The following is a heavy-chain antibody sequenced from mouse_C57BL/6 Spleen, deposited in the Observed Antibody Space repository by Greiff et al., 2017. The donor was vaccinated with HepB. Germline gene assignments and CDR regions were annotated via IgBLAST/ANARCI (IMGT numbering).Heavy chain of an antibody. Sequence: VQLQQSGPELVKPGASVKISCKASGYSFTGYYMNWVKQSPEKSLEWIGEINPSTGGTTYNQKFKAKATLTVDKSSSTAYMQLKSLTSEDSAVYYCARSSFITTVVERYFDVWGTGTTVTVSS. J-gene: IGHJ1*03. CDR3: ARSSFITTVVERYFDV. CDR2: INPSTGGT. V-gene: IGHV1-42*01. D-gene: IGHD1-1*01. CDR1: GYSFTGYY.